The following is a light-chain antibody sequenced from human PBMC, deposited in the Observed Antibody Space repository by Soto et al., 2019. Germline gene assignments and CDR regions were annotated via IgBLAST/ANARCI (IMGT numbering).Light chain of an antibody. Sequence: IQMTQSPSSLSASVEDRVSITCRASQSISNHLNWYQQKPGKAPKLLIFAASSLQSGVPSRFSGSRSGPDFTLTISSLQPEDFATYYCQQSYSSPPTFGQGTKVDI. J-gene: IGKJ1*01. CDR3: QQSYSSPPT. V-gene: IGKV1-39*01. CDR2: AAS. CDR1: QSISNH.